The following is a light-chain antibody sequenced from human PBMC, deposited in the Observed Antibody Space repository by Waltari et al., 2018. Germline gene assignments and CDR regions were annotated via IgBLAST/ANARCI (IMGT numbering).Light chain of an antibody. CDR3: QQYKSYST. CDR2: RAS. J-gene: IGKJ1*01. V-gene: IGKV1-5*03. CDR1: QSINTW. Sequence: DIQMTQSPSTLSASGGDRVMITCRASQSINTWLAWYQHKPGKAPRLLIYRASSLEVGVPSRFSGSGSGTEFTLTISGLKPDEFATYYCQQYKSYSTFGQGARVEIK.